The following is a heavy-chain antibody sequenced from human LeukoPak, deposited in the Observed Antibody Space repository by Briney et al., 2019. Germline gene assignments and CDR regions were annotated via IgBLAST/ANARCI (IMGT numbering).Heavy chain of an antibody. D-gene: IGHD6-13*01. J-gene: IGHJ6*03. CDR1: GFTFSSYA. V-gene: IGHV3-23*01. CDR2: ISGSGYYT. CDR3: AKGAAAGNLVIYYYYMDA. Sequence: GGSLRLSCAASGFTFSSYAMSWVRQAPGKGLEWVSGISGSGYYTYYADSVKGRFTISRDNAKNTLYLQMNSLRAEDTAVYYCAKGAAAGNLVIYYYYMDAWGKGTTVTVSS.